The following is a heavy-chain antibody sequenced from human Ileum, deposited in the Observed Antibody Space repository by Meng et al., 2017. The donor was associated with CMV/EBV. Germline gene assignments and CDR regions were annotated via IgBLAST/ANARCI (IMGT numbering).Heavy chain of an antibody. D-gene: IGHD5/OR15-5a*01. V-gene: IGHV3-7*01. CDR1: GFTFSSYW. CDR2: IKQDGSEK. J-gene: IGHJ4*02. Sequence: GESPKISCAASGFTFSSYWMSWVRQAPGKGLEWVANIKQDGSEKYYVDSVKGRFTISRDNAKNSLYLQMNSLRAEDTAVYYCASRVSTSFDNWGQGILVTVSS. CDR3: ASRVSTSFDN.